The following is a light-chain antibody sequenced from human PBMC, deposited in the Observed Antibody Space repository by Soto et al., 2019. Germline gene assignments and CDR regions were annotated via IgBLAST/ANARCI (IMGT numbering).Light chain of an antibody. CDR1: QSISSH. CDR3: QQRPNWPLT. J-gene: IGKJ4*01. Sequence: IVLTQSPATLSLSPGERATLSCRARQSISSHLAWYQQKPGQAPRLLMYDASNRATGIPARFSGSGSGTDFTLTISSLEPEDFAVYYCQQRPNWPLTFGGGTKVEIK. V-gene: IGKV3-11*01. CDR2: DAS.